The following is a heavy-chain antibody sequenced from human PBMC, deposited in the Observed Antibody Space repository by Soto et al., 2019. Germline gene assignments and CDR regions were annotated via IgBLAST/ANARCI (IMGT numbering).Heavy chain of an antibody. D-gene: IGHD3-3*01. CDR3: ARRDTSGFLRYFDN. J-gene: IGHJ4*01. CDR1: GGTLSSFINYP. Sequence: SVKVSCKASGGTLSSFINYPINWVRQAPGQGLEWMGGIVPNVGTVNYAQKFQGRVTITADKSTGTAYMEVSSLRSEDTALYYCARRDTSGFLRYFDNWGQ. CDR2: IVPNVGTV. V-gene: IGHV1-69*06.